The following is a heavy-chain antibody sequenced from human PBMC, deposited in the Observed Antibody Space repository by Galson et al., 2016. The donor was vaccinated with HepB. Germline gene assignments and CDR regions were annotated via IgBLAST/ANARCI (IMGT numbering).Heavy chain of an antibody. V-gene: IGHV1-46*01. CDR1: GYIFTGYY. Sequence: SVKVSCKASGYIFTGYYMHWVRQAPGQGLEWMGIISPNGGSSSYAQKFQGRVAMTRDTSTSTLYMELRSLRSEDTAVYYCAREPGSNGHVWFDPWGQGTLVTVSS. J-gene: IGHJ5*02. D-gene: IGHD2-8*01. CDR2: ISPNGGSS. CDR3: AREPGSNGHVWFDP.